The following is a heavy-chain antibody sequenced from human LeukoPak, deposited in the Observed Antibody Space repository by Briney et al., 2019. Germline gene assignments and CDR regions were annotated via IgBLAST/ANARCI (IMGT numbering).Heavy chain of an antibody. J-gene: IGHJ3*02. Sequence: GGSLRLSCAASGFTFSSYSMNWVRQAPGKGLEWVSSISSSSSYIYYADSVKGRFTISRDNAKNSLYLQMNSLRAEDTAVYYWGRKWEQRGGAFDIWGQGTMVTVSS. CDR3: GRKWEQRGGAFDI. CDR2: ISSSSSYI. D-gene: IGHD1-26*01. V-gene: IGHV3-21*01. CDR1: GFTFSSYS.